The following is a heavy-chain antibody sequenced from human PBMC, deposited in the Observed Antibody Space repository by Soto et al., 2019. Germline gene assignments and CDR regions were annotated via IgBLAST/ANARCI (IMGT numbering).Heavy chain of an antibody. J-gene: IGHJ6*02. Sequence: PGGSLRLACAASGFTFSSYAMSWVRQAPGKGLEWVSAISGSGGSTYYADSVKGRFTISRDNSKNTLYLQMNSLRAEDTAVYYCAKSSSSWPYYYYGMDVWGQGTTVTVSS. V-gene: IGHV3-23*01. D-gene: IGHD6-13*01. CDR1: GFTFSSYA. CDR3: AKSSSSWPYYYYGMDV. CDR2: ISGSGGST.